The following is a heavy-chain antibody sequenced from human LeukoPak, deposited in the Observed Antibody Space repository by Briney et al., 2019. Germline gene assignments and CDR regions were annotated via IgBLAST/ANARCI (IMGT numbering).Heavy chain of an antibody. V-gene: IGHV3-74*01. Sequence: PGGSLRLSCAASGFNFNDAAMTWVRQAPGKGLVWVSHVKTDGSWTNYVDSVKGRFTISRDNAKNTLYLQMNSLRAEDTAMYYCARSWGWAFDIWGQGTIVTVSS. D-gene: IGHD3-16*01. CDR1: GFNFNDAA. CDR3: ARSWGWAFDI. CDR2: VKTDGSWT. J-gene: IGHJ3*02.